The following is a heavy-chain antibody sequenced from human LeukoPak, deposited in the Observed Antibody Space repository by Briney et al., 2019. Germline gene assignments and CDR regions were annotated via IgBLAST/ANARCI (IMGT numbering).Heavy chain of an antibody. CDR3: AIRGTGNYYYYMDV. V-gene: IGHV4-39*07. J-gene: IGHJ6*03. CDR1: GGSISSSSYY. Sequence: SETLSLTCTVSGGSISSSSYYWGWIRQPPGKGLEWIGSIYYSGSTYYNPSLKSRVTISVDTSKNQFSLKLSSVTAADTAVYYCAIRGTGNYYYYMDVWGKGTTVTISS. CDR2: IYYSGST. D-gene: IGHD1-1*01.